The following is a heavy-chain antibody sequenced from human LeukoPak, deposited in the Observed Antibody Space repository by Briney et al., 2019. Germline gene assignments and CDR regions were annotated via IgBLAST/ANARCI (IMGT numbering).Heavy chain of an antibody. V-gene: IGHV4-59*01. D-gene: IGHD5-24*01. CDR2: IYYTGST. CDR1: GGSISTFY. CDR3: ARGTDGRRYFDL. J-gene: IGHJ2*01. Sequence: SETLSLTCTVSGGSISTFYWSWIRQPPGKGMEWIGCIYYTGSTNYNPSLKSRVTISLDTSKNQFSLRLTSVTAADTAVYYCARGTDGRRYFDLWGRGTLLTVSP.